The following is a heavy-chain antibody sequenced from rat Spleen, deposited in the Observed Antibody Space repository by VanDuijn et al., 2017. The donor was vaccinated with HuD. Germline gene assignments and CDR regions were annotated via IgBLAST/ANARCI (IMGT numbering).Heavy chain of an antibody. Sequence: QVQLKESGPGLVQPSQTLSLTCTVSGFSLTNFHVTWVRQPPGKGLEWMGVIWTGGSTAYNSLLKSRLSITRDISESQVFLKMNSLQTEDTATYYCARADRESYAHFDHWGQGVMVTVSS. D-gene: IGHD1-12*01. CDR2: IWTGGST. CDR3: ARADRESYAHFDH. CDR1: GFSLTNFH. J-gene: IGHJ2*01. V-gene: IGHV2-43*01.